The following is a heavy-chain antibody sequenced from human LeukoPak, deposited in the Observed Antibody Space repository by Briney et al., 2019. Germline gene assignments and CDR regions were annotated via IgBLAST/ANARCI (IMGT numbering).Heavy chain of an antibody. CDR2: IWYDGSGE. J-gene: IGHJ4*02. D-gene: IGHD2-8*01. V-gene: IGHV3-33*01. Sequence: GGSLRLSCVVSGFTFSDYGMHWVRQAPGKGLEWVSVIWYDGSGEYYGDPVKGRFIISRVNSKSTLYLQMNSLRAEDTAMYYCARGGRDCTYDVCDKTAIDYWGQGTQVTVSS. CDR1: GFTFSDYG. CDR3: ARGGRDCTYDVCDKTAIDY.